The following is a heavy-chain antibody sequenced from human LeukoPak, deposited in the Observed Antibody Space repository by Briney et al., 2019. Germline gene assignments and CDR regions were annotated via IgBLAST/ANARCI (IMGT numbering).Heavy chain of an antibody. CDR3: TTDPPWWAYGSGSYYKGDY. CDR1: GFTFSNAW. Sequence: PGGSLRLSCAASGFTFSNAWMSWVRQAPGKGLEWVGRIKSKTDGGTTDYAAPEKGRFTISRDDSKNTLYLQMNSLKTEDTAVYYCTTDPPWWAYGSGSYYKGDYWGQGTLVTVSS. CDR2: IKSKTDGGTT. J-gene: IGHJ4*02. V-gene: IGHV3-15*01. D-gene: IGHD3-10*01.